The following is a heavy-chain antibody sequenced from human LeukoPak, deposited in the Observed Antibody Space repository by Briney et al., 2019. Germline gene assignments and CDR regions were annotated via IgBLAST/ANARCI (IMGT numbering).Heavy chain of an antibody. Sequence: PSQTLSLTCTVSGGSISSGSYYWSWIRQPAGKGLEWIGRIYTSGSTNYNPSLKSRVTISVDTSKNQFSLKLSSVTAADTAVYYCAREGNHAFDILGQGTKVTVSS. J-gene: IGHJ3*02. CDR1: GGSISSGSYY. D-gene: IGHD1-14*01. CDR2: IYTSGST. CDR3: AREGNHAFDI. V-gene: IGHV4-61*02.